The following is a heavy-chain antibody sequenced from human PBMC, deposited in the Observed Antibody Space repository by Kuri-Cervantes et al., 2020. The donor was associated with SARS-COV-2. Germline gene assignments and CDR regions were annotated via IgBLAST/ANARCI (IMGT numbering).Heavy chain of an antibody. J-gene: IGHJ4*02. CDR1: GFTFSSDA. V-gene: IGHV3-21*01. CDR3: ARPAETGTRFDY. D-gene: IGHD1-1*01. Sequence: GESLKISCASSGFTFSSDAMNWVRQAPGKGLEWVSAIRSSGSYIYYADSVKGRITISRDNAKNSLYLQMNSLRAEDTAVYYCARPAETGTRFDYGGQGTLVTVSS. CDR2: IRSSGSYI.